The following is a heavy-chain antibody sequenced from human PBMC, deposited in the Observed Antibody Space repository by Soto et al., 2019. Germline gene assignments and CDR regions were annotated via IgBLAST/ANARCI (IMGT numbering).Heavy chain of an antibody. Sequence: EVQLLESGGGLVQPGGSLRLSCAASGFTFSSYAMSWVRQAPGKGLEWVSAISGRGGSTYYADSVKGRFTISRDNSKNSLYLQMNSLRAEDTAVYYCAKDSNYDFWSGYYAYWGQGTLVTVSS. J-gene: IGHJ4*02. CDR1: GFTFSSYA. V-gene: IGHV3-23*01. CDR3: AKDSNYDFWSGYYAY. D-gene: IGHD3-3*01. CDR2: ISGRGGST.